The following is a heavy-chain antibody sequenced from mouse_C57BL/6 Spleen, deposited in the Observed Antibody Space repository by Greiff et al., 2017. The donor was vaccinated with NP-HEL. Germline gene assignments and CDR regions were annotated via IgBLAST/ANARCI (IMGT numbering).Heavy chain of an antibody. CDR3: ARGSTTVVATDRFAY. D-gene: IGHD1-1*01. CDR2: IYPRDGST. CDR1: GYTFTSYD. J-gene: IGHJ3*01. V-gene: IGHV1-85*01. Sequence: VQLQQSGPELVKPGASVKLSCKASGYTFTSYDINWVKQRPGQGLEWIGWIYPRDGSTKYNEKFKGKATLTVDTSSSTAYRELHSLTSEDSAVYFCARGSTTVVATDRFAYWGQGTLVTVSA.